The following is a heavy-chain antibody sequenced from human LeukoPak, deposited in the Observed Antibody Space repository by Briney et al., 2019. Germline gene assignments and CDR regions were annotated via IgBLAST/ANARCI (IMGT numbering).Heavy chain of an antibody. CDR1: GFIFSSYA. Sequence: GGSLRLSCAASGFIFSSYAMTWVRQAPGKGLEWVSTINGGGVSTYYADSVKGRFTISRDNSKNTLYLQMNSLRAEDTAVYYCAKGTQFGSTHWFDPWGQGTLVTVSS. D-gene: IGHD3-16*01. CDR2: INGGGVST. CDR3: AKGTQFGSTHWFDP. V-gene: IGHV3-23*01. J-gene: IGHJ5*02.